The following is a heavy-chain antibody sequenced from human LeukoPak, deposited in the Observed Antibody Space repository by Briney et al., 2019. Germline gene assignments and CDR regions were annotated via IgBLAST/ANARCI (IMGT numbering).Heavy chain of an antibody. Sequence: PSETLSLTCAVYGGSFSGYYWSWIRQPPGKGLEWIGYIYYSGSTYYNPSLKSRVTISVDTSKNQFSLKLSSVTAADTAVYYCARDNPIVATIGLDPWGQGTLVTVSS. J-gene: IGHJ5*02. V-gene: IGHV4-30-4*01. CDR2: IYYSGST. CDR1: GGSFSGYY. CDR3: ARDNPIVATIGLDP. D-gene: IGHD5-12*01.